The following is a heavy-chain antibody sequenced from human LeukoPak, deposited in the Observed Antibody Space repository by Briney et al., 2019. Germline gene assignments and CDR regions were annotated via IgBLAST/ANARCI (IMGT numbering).Heavy chain of an antibody. Sequence: PSETLSLSCTVSGGSISSSSYYWGWIRHPPGKGLVWIGCIYYSGSTYYNPSLKSRVTISVETSKNQFSLKLSSVTAADTAVYYCASDSGYDYYFDYWGQGTLVTVSS. CDR3: ASDSGYDYYFDY. V-gene: IGHV4-39*01. J-gene: IGHJ4*02. CDR1: GGSISSSSYY. CDR2: IYYSGST. D-gene: IGHD5-12*01.